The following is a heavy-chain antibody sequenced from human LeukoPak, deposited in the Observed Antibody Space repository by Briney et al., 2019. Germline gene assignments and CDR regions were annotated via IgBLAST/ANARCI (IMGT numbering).Heavy chain of an antibody. CDR1: GFTFSEHC. CDR3: ARGHYGLDY. J-gene: IGHJ4*02. V-gene: IGHV3-11*01. CDR2: IRSGDSSI. D-gene: IGHD4-17*01. Sequence: GGSLRLSCAASGFTFSEHCMSWIRQAPGKGLEWVSYIRSGDSSIYYADSVKGRFTISRDNAKNSLYLQMSSLRAEDTAVYYCARGHYGLDYWGQGTLVTVSS.